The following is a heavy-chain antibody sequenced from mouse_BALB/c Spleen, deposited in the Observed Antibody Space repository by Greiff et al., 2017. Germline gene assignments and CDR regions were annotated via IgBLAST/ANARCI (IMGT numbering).Heavy chain of an antibody. D-gene: IGHD2-10*01. J-gene: IGHJ3*01. CDR2: INPSTGYT. CDR1: GYTFTSYW. Sequence: QVQLQQSGAELAKPGASVKMSCKASGYTFTSYWMHWVKQRPGQGLEWIGYINPSTGYTEYNQKFKDKATLTADKSSSTAYMQLSSLTSEDSAVYYCARGAYYGNYWFAYWGQGTLVTVSA. CDR3: ARGAYYGNYWFAY. V-gene: IGHV1-7*01.